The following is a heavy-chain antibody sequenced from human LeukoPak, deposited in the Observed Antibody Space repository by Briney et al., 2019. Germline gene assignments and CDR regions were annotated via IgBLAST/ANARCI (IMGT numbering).Heavy chain of an antibody. J-gene: IGHJ3*02. CDR2: IYHSGST. D-gene: IGHD3-22*01. CDR3: ASAKYYYDSSGSKAGDAFDI. CDR1: GYSISSGYY. V-gene: IGHV4-38-2*02. Sequence: SETLSLTCTVSGYSISSGYYWGWIRQPSGKGLEWIGSIYHSGSTYYNPSLKSRVTISVDTSKNQFSLKLSSVTAADTAVYYCASAKYYYDSSGSKAGDAFDIWGQGTMVTVSS.